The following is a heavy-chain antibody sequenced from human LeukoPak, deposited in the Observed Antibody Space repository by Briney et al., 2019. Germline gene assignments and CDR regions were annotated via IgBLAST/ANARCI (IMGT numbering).Heavy chain of an antibody. Sequence: SETLSLTCAVHGGSFSGFYWTWMRQPPGKGPEWIGEIFPGGRINYNPSLQSRVTMSVDTSKNQFSLKLSSVTAADTAVYYCARGRAGYGMDVWGQGTTVTVSS. CDR3: ARGRAGYGMDV. J-gene: IGHJ6*02. D-gene: IGHD6-13*01. V-gene: IGHV4-34*01. CDR1: GGSFSGFY. CDR2: IFPGGRI.